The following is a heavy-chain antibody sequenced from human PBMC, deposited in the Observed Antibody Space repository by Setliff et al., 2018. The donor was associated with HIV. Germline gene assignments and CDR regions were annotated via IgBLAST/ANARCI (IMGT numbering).Heavy chain of an antibody. Sequence: GGSLRLSCAASGFHFTNYWMSWVRQAPGKGLEWVASIKEDGSEKYYVDSVTGRFTISRDNAKNTLYMQMNSLRAEDTAVYHCARPYTVWVYGMDLWGQGTTVTVSS. CDR1: GFHFTNYW. D-gene: IGHD2-8*01. J-gene: IGHJ6*02. CDR2: IKEDGSEK. CDR3: ARPYTVWVYGMDL. V-gene: IGHV3-7*01.